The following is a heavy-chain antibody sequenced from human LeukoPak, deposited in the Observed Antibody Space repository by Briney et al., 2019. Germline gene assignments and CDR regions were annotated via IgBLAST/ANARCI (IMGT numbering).Heavy chain of an antibody. D-gene: IGHD1-26*01. CDR2: INPNSGGT. Sequence: ASVNVSCKASGYTFTGYYMHWVRQAPGQGLEWMGRINPNSGGTNYAQKFQGRVTMTRDTSISTAYMELSRLRSDDTAVYYCARYITVGATYQHFDYWGQGTLVTVSS. CDR1: GYTFTGYY. J-gene: IGHJ4*02. CDR3: ARYITVGATYQHFDY. V-gene: IGHV1-2*06.